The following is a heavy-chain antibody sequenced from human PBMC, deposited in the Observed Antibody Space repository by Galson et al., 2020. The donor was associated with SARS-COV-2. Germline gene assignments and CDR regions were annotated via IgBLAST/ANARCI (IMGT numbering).Heavy chain of an antibody. V-gene: IGHV3-74*01. CDR2: ISSDGSTT. J-gene: IGHJ4*02. Sequence: GGSLILSCAASGFTFSSFWMHCVRQAPGNGLVWVSLISSDGSTTSYADSVKGRFTISRDNAKNTLYLQMNSLRADDTAVYYCARDYRGSEDYWGQGTLVTVSS. CDR1: GFTFSSFW. D-gene: IGHD3-10*01. CDR3: ARDYRGSEDY.